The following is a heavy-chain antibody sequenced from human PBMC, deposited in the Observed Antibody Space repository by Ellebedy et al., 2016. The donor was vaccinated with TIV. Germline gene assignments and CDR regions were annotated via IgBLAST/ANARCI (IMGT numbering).Heavy chain of an antibody. CDR1: GGSISSYY. V-gene: IGHV4-59*04. D-gene: IGHD2-15*01. CDR2: IYYSGST. Sequence: MPGGSLRLSCTVSGGSISSYYWSWIRQPPGKGLEWIGYIYYSGSTYYNPSLKSRVTISVDTSKNQFSLKLSSVTAADTAVYYSARHPIVVVVAATPLLFDYWGQGTLVTVSS. CDR3: ARHPIVVVVAATPLLFDY. J-gene: IGHJ4*02.